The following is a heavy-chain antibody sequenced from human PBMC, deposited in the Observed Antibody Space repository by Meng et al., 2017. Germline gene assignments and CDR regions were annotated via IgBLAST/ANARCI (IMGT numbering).Heavy chain of an antibody. J-gene: IGHJ4*01. CDR3: ARGEDQYKIGNY. CDR1: GGSISSSSYS. V-gene: IGHV4-39*07. CDR2: IYYSGTT. D-gene: IGHD1-1*01. Sequence: ESLKISCTVSGGSISSSSYSWGWIRQPPGKGLEWIATIYYSGTTFSNPSLESRVTISVDTSRNQFSLKLSSVTAADTAVYFCARGEDQYKIGNYWGQGTLVTVSS.